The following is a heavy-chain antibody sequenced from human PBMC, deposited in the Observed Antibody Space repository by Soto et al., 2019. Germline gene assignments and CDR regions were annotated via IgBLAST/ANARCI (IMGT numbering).Heavy chain of an antibody. J-gene: IGHJ6*02. D-gene: IGHD4-17*01. CDR1: GFTFSSYG. CDR3: AKDTFGYGDYVLHYYYYGMDV. CDR2: ISYDGSNK. V-gene: IGHV3-30*18. Sequence: GGSLRLSCAASGFTFSSYGMHWVRQAPGKGLEWVAVISYDGSNKYYADSVKGRFTISRDNSKNTLYLQMNSLRAEDTAVYYCAKDTFGYGDYVLHYYYYGMDVWGQGTTVTVSS.